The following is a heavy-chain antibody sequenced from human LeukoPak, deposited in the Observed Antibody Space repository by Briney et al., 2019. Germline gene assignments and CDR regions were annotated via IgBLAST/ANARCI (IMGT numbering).Heavy chain of an antibody. CDR1: GFTFSSYA. D-gene: IGHD3-22*01. CDR2: ISYDGSNK. V-gene: IGHV3-30*04. CDR3: ARDPHYDSSGYPYYFDY. Sequence: GGSLRLSCAASGFTFSSYAMHWVRQAPGKGLEWVAVISYDGSNKSYADSVKGRFTISRDNSKNTLYLQMNSLRAEDTAVYYCARDPHYDSSGYPYYFDYWGQGTLVTVSS. J-gene: IGHJ4*02.